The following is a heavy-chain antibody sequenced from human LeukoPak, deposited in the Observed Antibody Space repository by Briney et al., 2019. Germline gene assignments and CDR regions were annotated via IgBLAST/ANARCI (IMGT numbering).Heavy chain of an antibody. Sequence: ASVKVSCTASGYTFTNYYMHWVRQAPGQGLEWMGIINPSGGSTNYAQKFQGRVTMTRDTSTSTVYMELSSLRSEDTAVYYCARAQGPNWGSRGYFDYWGQGTLVTVSS. CDR2: INPSGGST. D-gene: IGHD7-27*01. V-gene: IGHV1-46*01. CDR1: GYTFTNYY. J-gene: IGHJ4*02. CDR3: ARAQGPNWGSRGYFDY.